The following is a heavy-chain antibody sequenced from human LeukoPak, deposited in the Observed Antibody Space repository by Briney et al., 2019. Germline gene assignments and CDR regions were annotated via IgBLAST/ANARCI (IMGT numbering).Heavy chain of an antibody. CDR3: ARGGYSGYDFDF. CDR2: MYYSGST. Sequence: SETLSLTCTVSGGSISSYYWSWIRQPPGKGPEWIGYMYYSGSTNYNPSLKSRVTISVDTSKNQFSLKLSSVTPADTAVYYCARGGYSGYDFDFWGQGTLVTVSS. J-gene: IGHJ4*02. V-gene: IGHV4-59*01. D-gene: IGHD5-12*01. CDR1: GGSISSYY.